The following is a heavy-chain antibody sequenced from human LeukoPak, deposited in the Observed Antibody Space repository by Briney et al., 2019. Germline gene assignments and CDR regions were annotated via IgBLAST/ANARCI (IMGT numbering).Heavy chain of an antibody. CDR2: ISSSGDTT. CDR1: GFKFSDYY. CDR3: ARSGYYFDTSGRYPLAHDAYDL. Sequence: PGGSLRLSCAASGFKFSDYYMSWIRQAPGKGLEWISYISSSGDTTYYADSVKGRFTISRDNAKNSLYMQVNSLRAEDTALYYCARSGYYFDTSGRYPLAHDAYDLWGQGTKVTVSS. J-gene: IGHJ3*01. D-gene: IGHD3-22*01. V-gene: IGHV3-11*01.